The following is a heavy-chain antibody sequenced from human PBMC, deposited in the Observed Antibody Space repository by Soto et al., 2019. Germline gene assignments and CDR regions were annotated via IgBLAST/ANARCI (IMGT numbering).Heavy chain of an antibody. D-gene: IGHD2-15*01. V-gene: IGHV4-59*12. J-gene: IGHJ6*02. Sequence: SETLALTCTVSGGSISSYYWSWIRQPPGKGLEWLGYIYYSGSTNYNPSLKSRVTISVDTSKNQFSLKLSSVTAADTAVYYCARIPQWARYCSGGSCYFGHHHHCGMDVWGPRTTVSVSS. CDR1: GGSISSYY. CDR2: IYYSGST. CDR3: ARIPQWARYCSGGSCYFGHHHHCGMDV.